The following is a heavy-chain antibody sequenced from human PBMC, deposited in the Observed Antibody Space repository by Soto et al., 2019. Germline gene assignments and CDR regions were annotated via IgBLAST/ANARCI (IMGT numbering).Heavy chain of an antibody. CDR2: ISGSGGST. J-gene: IGHJ4*02. CDR1: GCTFSSYA. CDR3: AKKKQDIVVVVAAHFDY. Sequence: GGSLRLSCAASGCTFSSYAMSWVRQAPGKGLEWVSAISGSGGSTYYADSVKGRFTISRDNSKNTLYLQMNSLRAEDTAVYYCAKKKQDIVVVVAAHFDYWGQGTLVTVSS. D-gene: IGHD2-15*01. V-gene: IGHV3-23*01.